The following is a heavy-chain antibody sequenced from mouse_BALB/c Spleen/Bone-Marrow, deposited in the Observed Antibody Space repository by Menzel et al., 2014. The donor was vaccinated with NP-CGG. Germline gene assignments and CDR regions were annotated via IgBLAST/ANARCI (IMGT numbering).Heavy chain of an antibody. V-gene: IGHV14-3*02. CDR2: IDPANGNT. D-gene: IGHD1-1*01. CDR1: GFNIKDTY. Sequence: VQLQQSGAELVKPGASVKLSCTASGFNIKDTYMHWVKQRPEQGLEWIGRIDPANGNTKYDPKFQGKVTITADTSSNTAYLQLSSLASEDTAGYYCASYYYGRAWFAYWGQGTLVTVSA. CDR3: ASYYYGRAWFAY. J-gene: IGHJ3*01.